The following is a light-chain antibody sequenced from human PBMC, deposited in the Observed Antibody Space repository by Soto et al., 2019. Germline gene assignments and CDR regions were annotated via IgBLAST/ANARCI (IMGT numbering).Light chain of an antibody. CDR1: SSNIGSNT. CDR2: SNN. J-gene: IGLJ1*01. V-gene: IGLV1-44*01. Sequence: QSVLTQPPSASGTPGQRVTISCSGSSSNIGSNTVSWYQQLPGTAPKLLIYSNNQRPSGVPDRFSGSKSGTSASLAISGLQSEDEADYYCAAWDDSLNGYVFGTGTKVTDL. CDR3: AAWDDSLNGYV.